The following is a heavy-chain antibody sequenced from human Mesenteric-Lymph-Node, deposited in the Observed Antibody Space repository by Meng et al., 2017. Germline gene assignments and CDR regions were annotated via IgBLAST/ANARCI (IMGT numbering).Heavy chain of an antibody. J-gene: IGHJ4*02. Sequence: GESLKISCAASGFTFSSYAMSWVRQAPGKGLEWVSAISGSGGSTYYADSGKGRFTISRDNSKNTPYLQMNSLRAEDTAVYYCARRVSDYYDSSGYYYGDYFDYWGQGTLVTVSS. D-gene: IGHD3-22*01. CDR3: ARRVSDYYDSSGYYYGDYFDY. CDR2: ISGSGGST. CDR1: GFTFSSYA. V-gene: IGHV3-23*01.